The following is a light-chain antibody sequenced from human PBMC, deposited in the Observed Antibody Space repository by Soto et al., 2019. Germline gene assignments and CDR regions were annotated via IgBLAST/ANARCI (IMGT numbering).Light chain of an antibody. Sequence: QSVLTQPPSVSAAPGQKVTISCSGNSSNIGINFVSWYQHLPGTAPKLLIYDDENRPSGIPDRFSGSKSGTSATLDITGLLAGDEADYYCGTWDSSLSAVVFGGGTKLTVL. CDR3: GTWDSSLSAVV. CDR1: SSNIGINF. J-gene: IGLJ2*01. CDR2: DDE. V-gene: IGLV1-51*01.